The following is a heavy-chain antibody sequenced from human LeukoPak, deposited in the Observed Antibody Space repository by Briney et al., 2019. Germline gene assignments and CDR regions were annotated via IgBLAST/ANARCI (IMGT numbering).Heavy chain of an antibody. V-gene: IGHV4-61*01. J-gene: IGHJ4*02. Sequence: SETLSLTCTVPGGSVSSSNYYWSWIRQPPGKGLEWVGFFSYNVHSDYNPSLKSRVTISVDTSKNQFSLRLSSVTAADTAIYYCAKIFSGWSPAYFDYWGQGTLVTVSS. D-gene: IGHD6-19*01. CDR2: FSYNVHS. CDR3: AKIFSGWSPAYFDY. CDR1: GGSVSSSNYY.